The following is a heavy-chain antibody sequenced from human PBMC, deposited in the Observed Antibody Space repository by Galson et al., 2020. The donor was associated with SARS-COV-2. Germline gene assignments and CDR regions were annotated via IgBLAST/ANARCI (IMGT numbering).Heavy chain of an antibody. CDR3: ARGGGDYHGSGTYYQYYFDY. J-gene: IGHJ4*02. CDR1: GFTVSSNY. Sequence: GGSLRLSCAASGFTVSSNYMSWVRQAPGKGLEWVSLLYSGGSTYYADSVKGRFTISRHNSKNTLYLQMNSLRAEDTAVYYCARGGGDYHGSGTYYQYYFDYWGQGTLVTVSS. CDR2: LYSGGST. V-gene: IGHV3-53*04. D-gene: IGHD3-10*01.